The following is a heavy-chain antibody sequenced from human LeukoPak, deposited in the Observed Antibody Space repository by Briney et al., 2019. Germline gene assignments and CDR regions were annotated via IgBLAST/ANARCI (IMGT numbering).Heavy chain of an antibody. J-gene: IGHJ4*02. CDR3: ARVSGSYRDFDY. Sequence: PSETLSLTCTVSGGSISSYYWSWIRQPPGKGLEWIGYIYYSGSTNYNPSLKSRVTMSVDTSKNQFSLKLSSVTAADTAVYYCARVSGSYRDFDYWGQGTLVTVSS. V-gene: IGHV4-59*12. CDR2: IYYSGST. D-gene: IGHD1-26*01. CDR1: GGSISSYY.